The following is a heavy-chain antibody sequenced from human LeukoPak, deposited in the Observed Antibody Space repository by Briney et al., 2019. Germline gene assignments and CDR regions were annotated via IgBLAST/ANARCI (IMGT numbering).Heavy chain of an antibody. V-gene: IGHV4-38-2*02. CDR2: FYQSGTT. CDR1: GYSVSSGYY. J-gene: IGHJ4*02. Sequence: SETLSLTCTVSGYSVSSGYYWGWIRQPPGKGLEWIGSFYQSGTTYYNPSLKSRVTISVDTSKNQFSLRLSSVTAPDTAVYYCARSLLYSSGWYPSDYWGQGTLVTVSS. D-gene: IGHD6-19*01. CDR3: ARSLLYSSGWYPSDY.